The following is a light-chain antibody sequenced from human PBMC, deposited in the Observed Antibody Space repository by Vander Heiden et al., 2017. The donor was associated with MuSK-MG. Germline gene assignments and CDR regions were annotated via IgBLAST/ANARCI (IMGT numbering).Light chain of an antibody. CDR2: DAS. Sequence: DIQMTQSPSSLSASVGDRVTITCQASQDISNYLNWYQQKPGKAPKLLIYDASNFLTGVPSRFSGSGSGTDFTFTIISLLPADVATSYCRQEDNLPITFGQGTQVEIK. CDR1: QDISNY. V-gene: IGKV1-33*01. J-gene: IGKJ5*01. CDR3: RQEDNLPIT.